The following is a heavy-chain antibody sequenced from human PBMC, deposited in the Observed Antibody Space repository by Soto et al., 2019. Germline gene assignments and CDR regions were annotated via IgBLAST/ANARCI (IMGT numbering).Heavy chain of an antibody. CDR2: TTGSGGNK. D-gene: IGHD4-17*01. CDR1: GFTFNNYA. CDR3: AKDGDFGENGPAEYFEH. J-gene: IGHJ1*01. V-gene: IGHV3-23*01. Sequence: EVNLLESGGGLVQPGGSLRISCVGSGFTFNNYAMTWVRQAPGKGLEWVSGTTGSGGNKHYADSVRGRFTISRDNSKKTLYLEMKSLRVEDTAVYYCAKDGDFGENGPAEYFEHWGQGTLVTVSS.